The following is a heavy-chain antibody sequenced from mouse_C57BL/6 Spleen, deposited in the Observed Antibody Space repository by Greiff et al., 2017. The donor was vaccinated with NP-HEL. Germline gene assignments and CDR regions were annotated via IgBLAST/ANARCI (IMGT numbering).Heavy chain of an antibody. Sequence: QVQLQQSGAELVRPGTSVKVSCKASGYAFTNYLIEWVKQRPGQGLEWIGVINPGSGGTNYNEKFKGKATLTADKSSSTAYMQLSSLTSEDSAVYFCARDSDYAMDYWGQGTSVTVSS. CDR1: GYAFTNYL. CDR3: ARDSDYAMDY. J-gene: IGHJ4*01. V-gene: IGHV1-54*01. D-gene: IGHD2-12*01. CDR2: INPGSGGT.